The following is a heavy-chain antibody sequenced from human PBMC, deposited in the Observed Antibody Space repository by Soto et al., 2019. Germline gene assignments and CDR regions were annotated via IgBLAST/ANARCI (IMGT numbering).Heavy chain of an antibody. Sequence: SETLSLTCAVYGGSFSGYYWSWIRQPPGKGLEWIGEINHSGSTNYNPSLKSRVTISVDTSKNQFSLKLSSVTAADTAVYYCARTKQWLRLGALDIWGKETMVTVSS. CDR2: INHSGST. D-gene: IGHD5-12*01. CDR3: ARTKQWLRLGALDI. J-gene: IGHJ3*02. V-gene: IGHV4-34*01. CDR1: GGSFSGYY.